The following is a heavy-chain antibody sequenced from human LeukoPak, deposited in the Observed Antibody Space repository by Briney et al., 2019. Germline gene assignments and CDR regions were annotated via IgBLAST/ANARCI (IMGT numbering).Heavy chain of an antibody. CDR3: ARGGFGELSPFDY. D-gene: IGHD3-10*01. Sequence: SETLSLTCTVSGYSISSGYYWGWIRQPPGKGLEWIGSIYHSGSTYYNPSLKSRVTISVDTSKNQFSLKLSSVTAADTAVYYCARGGFGELSPFDYWGQGTLVTVSS. CDR2: IYHSGST. CDR1: GYSISSGYY. J-gene: IGHJ4*02. V-gene: IGHV4-38-2*02.